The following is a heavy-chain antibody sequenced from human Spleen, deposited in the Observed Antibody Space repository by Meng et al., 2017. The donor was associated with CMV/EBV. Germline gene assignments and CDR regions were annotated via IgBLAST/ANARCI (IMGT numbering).Heavy chain of an antibody. CDR1: GFIFSHYA. V-gene: IGHV3-23*01. CDR2: ISGSGYST. CDR3: AKDRVVEVAGHYFDY. D-gene: IGHD6-19*01. J-gene: IGHJ4*02. Sequence: LTCAGSGFIFSHYAMNWVRQAPGKGLEWVSAISGSGYSTNFADSVKGRFTISRDNSRNTLYLQMNSLRADDTAVYYCAKDRVVEVAGHYFDYWGQGTRVTVSS.